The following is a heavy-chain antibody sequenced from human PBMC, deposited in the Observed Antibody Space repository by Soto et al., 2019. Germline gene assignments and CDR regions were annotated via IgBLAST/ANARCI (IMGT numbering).Heavy chain of an antibody. CDR2: ISGSGGST. J-gene: IGHJ6*02. D-gene: IGHD3-10*01. V-gene: IGHV3-23*01. Sequence: PGGSLRLSCAASGFTFSSYAMSWVRQAPGKGLEWVSAISGSGGSTYYADSVKGRFTISRDNSKNTLYLQMNSLRAEDTAVYYCAKETPEDDDEWSRITMVRGVDPGAYGMDVWGQGTTVTVSS. CDR3: AKETPEDDDEWSRITMVRGVDPGAYGMDV. CDR1: GFTFSSYA.